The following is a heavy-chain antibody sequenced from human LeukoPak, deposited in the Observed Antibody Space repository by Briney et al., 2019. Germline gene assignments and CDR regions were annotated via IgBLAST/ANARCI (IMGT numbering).Heavy chain of an antibody. D-gene: IGHD3-22*01. J-gene: IGHJ4*02. CDR3: TKGTSQYYYSSSGSTFDY. V-gene: IGHV3-9*01. Sequence: GRSLRLSFAASGFIFDGYALHWVRQAPGKGLEWVSGISWDSGSTDYAASVKGRFTISRDNAKNSLYLQMNSLRDDDTAFYYCTKGTSQYYYSSSGSTFDYWGQGTLVTVSS. CDR1: GFIFDGYA. CDR2: ISWDSGST.